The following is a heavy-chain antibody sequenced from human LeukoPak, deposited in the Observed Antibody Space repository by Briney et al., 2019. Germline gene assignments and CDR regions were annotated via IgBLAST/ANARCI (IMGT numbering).Heavy chain of an antibody. Sequence: PGGSLRLSCAASGFTFSSYGMHWVRQAPGKGLEWVAVIWCDGSNKYYADSVKGRFTISRDNSKNTLYLQMNSLRAEDTAVYYCASFRTYSGSYGRNINWGQGTLVTVSS. V-gene: IGHV3-33*08. J-gene: IGHJ4*02. CDR1: GFTFSSYG. CDR2: IWCDGSNK. CDR3: ASFRTYSGSYGRNIN. D-gene: IGHD1-26*01.